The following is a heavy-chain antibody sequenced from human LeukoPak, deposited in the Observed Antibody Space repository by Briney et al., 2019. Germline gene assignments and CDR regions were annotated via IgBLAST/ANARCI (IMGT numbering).Heavy chain of an antibody. CDR3: ARAQGGLKFLDY. CDR2: IYYSGST. J-gene: IGHJ4*02. D-gene: IGHD4-11*01. CDR1: GGSISSYY. Sequence: SETLSLTCTVSGGSISSYYWSWIRQPPGKGLEWIGYIYYSGSTNYNPSLKSRVTISVDTSKNQFSLKLSSVTAADTAVYYCARAQGGLKFLDYWGQETLVTVSS. V-gene: IGHV4-59*01.